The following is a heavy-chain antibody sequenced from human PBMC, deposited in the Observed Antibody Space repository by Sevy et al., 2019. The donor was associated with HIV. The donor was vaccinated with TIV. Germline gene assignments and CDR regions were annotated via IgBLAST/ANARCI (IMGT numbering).Heavy chain of an antibody. CDR1: GFTFSSYA. D-gene: IGHD3-22*01. J-gene: IGHJ4*02. CDR3: AKDLYYYDSSGYYPFDY. CDR2: ISGRGGST. Sequence: GGSLRLSCAASGFTFSSYAMSWVRQAPGKGLEWVPAISGRGGSTYYADSVKGRFTSSRDNSKNTLYLQMNSLRAEDTAVYYCAKDLYYYDSSGYYPFDYWGQGTLVTVSS. V-gene: IGHV3-23*01.